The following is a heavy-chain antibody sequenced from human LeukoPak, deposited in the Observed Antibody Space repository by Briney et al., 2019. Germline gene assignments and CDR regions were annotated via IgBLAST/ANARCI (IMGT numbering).Heavy chain of an antibody. D-gene: IGHD1-26*01. CDR2: ISGSGGST. Sequence: GRSLRLSCAASGFTFSSYAMSWVRQAPGKGLEWVSGISGSGGSTYYADSVKGRFTISRDNSKNTLYLQMNSPRAEETAVYYWAKGGQWELLRAPFDYWGQGTLVTVSS. CDR3: AKGGQWELLRAPFDY. J-gene: IGHJ4*02. V-gene: IGHV3-23*01. CDR1: GFTFSSYA.